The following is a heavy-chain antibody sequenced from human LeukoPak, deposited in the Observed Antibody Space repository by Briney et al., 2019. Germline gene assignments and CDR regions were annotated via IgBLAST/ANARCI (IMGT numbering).Heavy chain of an antibody. J-gene: IGHJ4*02. CDR2: ILYSGNT. V-gene: IGHV4-39*01. Sequence: SETLSLTCTVSGGSISSNDYYWGWIRQRPGKGLEWIGNILYSGNTFYHPSLKSRITIAVDTSKNQFSLKLSSVTAADTAVYYCSRYIRRRPQFDYWGQGTLVTVSS. CDR3: SRYIRRRPQFDY. CDR1: GGSISSNDYY.